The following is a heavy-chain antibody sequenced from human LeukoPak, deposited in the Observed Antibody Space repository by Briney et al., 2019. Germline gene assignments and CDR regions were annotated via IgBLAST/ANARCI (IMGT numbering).Heavy chain of an antibody. J-gene: IGHJ4*02. CDR3: ATARDILTTISVGGFDY. CDR1: GYTFTGFY. CDR2: INPNSGGT. D-gene: IGHD5-12*01. Sequence: EASVKVSYKASGYTFTGFYMHWVRQAPGQGLEWMGWINPNSGGTNYAQNFQGRVTMTRDTSISTAYMELSRLRSDDTAVYYCATARDILTTISVGGFDYWGQGTLVTVSS. V-gene: IGHV1-2*02.